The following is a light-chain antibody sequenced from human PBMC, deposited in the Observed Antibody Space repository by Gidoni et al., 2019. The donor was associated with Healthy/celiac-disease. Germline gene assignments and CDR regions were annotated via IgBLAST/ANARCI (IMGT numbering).Light chain of an antibody. Sequence: DIQMTQSPSTLSASVGDRVPIPCRASQSISSWLAWYQQKPGKAPKLLIYRASSLESGVPSRFSGSGSGTEFTLPISSLQPDDFATYYCQQYNSCPFTFGPGTKVDIK. J-gene: IGKJ3*01. CDR2: RAS. CDR1: QSISSW. V-gene: IGKV1-5*03. CDR3: QQYNSCPFT.